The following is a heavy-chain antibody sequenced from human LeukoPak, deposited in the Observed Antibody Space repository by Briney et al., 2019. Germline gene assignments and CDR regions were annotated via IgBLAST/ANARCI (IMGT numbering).Heavy chain of an antibody. J-gene: IGHJ6*02. CDR2: ISGSGGRT. CDR1: GFTLSIYA. Sequence: QPGGSLRLSCAASGFTLSIYAMSWVRQAPGKGREWVSSISGSGGRTYYADSVKGRLSTSRDNSKTTLYLQMNSLRAEDTAVYYCARDWAHSSSWYWYYYYGMDVWGQGTTVTVSS. D-gene: IGHD6-13*01. CDR3: ARDWAHSSSWYWYYYYGMDV. V-gene: IGHV3-23*01.